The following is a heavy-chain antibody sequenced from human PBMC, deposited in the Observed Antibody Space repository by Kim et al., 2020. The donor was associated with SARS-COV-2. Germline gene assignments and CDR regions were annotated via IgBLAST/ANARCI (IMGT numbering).Heavy chain of an antibody. D-gene: IGHD3-9*01. J-gene: IGHJ3*02. CDR2: INHSGST. Sequence: SETLSLTCAVYGGSFSGYYWSWIRQPPGKGLEWIGEINHSGSTNYNPSLKSRVTISVDTSKNQFSLKLSSVTAADTAVYYCARPPNYDILTGPQDAFDIWGQGTMVTVSS. CDR1: GGSFSGYY. V-gene: IGHV4-34*01. CDR3: ARPPNYDILTGPQDAFDI.